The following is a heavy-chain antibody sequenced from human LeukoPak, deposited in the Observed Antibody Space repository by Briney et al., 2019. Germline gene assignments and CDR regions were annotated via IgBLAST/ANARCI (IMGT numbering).Heavy chain of an antibody. Sequence: GASAKVSCKASGYTFTSYDINWVRQATGQGLEWMGWMNPNSGNTGYAQKFQGRVTMTRNTSISTAYMELSSLRSEDTAVYYCARGRKRITIFGVVIPERKEYYFDYWGQGTLVTVSS. V-gene: IGHV1-8*01. CDR2: MNPNSGNT. CDR3: ARGRKRITIFGVVIPERKEYYFDY. J-gene: IGHJ4*02. CDR1: GYTFTSYD. D-gene: IGHD3-3*01.